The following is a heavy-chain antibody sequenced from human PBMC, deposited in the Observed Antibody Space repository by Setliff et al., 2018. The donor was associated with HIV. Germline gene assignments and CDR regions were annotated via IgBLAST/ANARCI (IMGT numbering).Heavy chain of an antibody. CDR3: AREIRTVYTGGHYFYGIDV. J-gene: IGHJ6*02. CDR1: GFTFSDYD. CDR2: IGTGGDT. Sequence: PGGSLRLSCEASGFTFSDYDFHWVRQAAGKGLEWVSAIGTGGDTYYVDSVKGRFTISRENARNSLYLQMNSLGVGDTAVYYCAREIRTVYTGGHYFYGIDVWGQGTAVTVSS. V-gene: IGHV3-13*01. D-gene: IGHD3-16*01.